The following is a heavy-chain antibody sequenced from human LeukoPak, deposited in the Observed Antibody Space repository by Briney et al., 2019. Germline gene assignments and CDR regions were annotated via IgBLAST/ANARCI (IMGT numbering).Heavy chain of an antibody. Sequence: PGRSLRLSCAASGFTFDDYAMHWVRRVAGKGLEWVSSISWNSGSIGYAVSVKGRFTISRHNAKNSLYLQMDSLRAEDTALYYCTKAHNYDFWRIDYWGQGTLVTVSS. D-gene: IGHD3-3*01. CDR1: GFTFDDYA. V-gene: IGHV3-9*01. J-gene: IGHJ4*02. CDR3: TKAHNYDFWRIDY. CDR2: ISWNSGSI.